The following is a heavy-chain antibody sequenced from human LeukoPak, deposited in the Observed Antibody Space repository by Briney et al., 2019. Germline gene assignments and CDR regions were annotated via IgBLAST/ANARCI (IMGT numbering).Heavy chain of an antibody. CDR2: MNPNSGNT. CDR3: ARARDRSGSHPGY. Sequence: EASVKVSCKASGYTFTSYDINWVRQATGQGLEWMGWMNPNSGNTGYAQKFQGRVTITRNTSISTAYMELSSLRSEDTAVYYCARARDRSGSHPGYWGQGTLVTVSS. J-gene: IGHJ4*02. V-gene: IGHV1-8*03. CDR1: GYTFTSYD. D-gene: IGHD1-26*01.